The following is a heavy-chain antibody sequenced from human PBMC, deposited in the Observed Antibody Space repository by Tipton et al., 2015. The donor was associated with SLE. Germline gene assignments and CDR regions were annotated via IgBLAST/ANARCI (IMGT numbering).Heavy chain of an antibody. CDR3: ARHRFWSGYYYYGMDV. Sequence: TLSLTCTVSGGSISSRSYYWAWIRQPPGKGLEWIGSIYYSGNTYYNPSLRSRVTISIDTSKNQFPLKLTSVTAADSAVYYCARHRFWSGYYYYGMDVWGQGTTVIVSS. J-gene: IGHJ6*02. CDR1: GGSISSRSYY. V-gene: IGHV4-39*06. CDR2: IYYSGNT. D-gene: IGHD3-3*01.